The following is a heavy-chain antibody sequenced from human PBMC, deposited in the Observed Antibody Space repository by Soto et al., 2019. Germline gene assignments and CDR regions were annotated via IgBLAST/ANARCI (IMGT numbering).Heavy chain of an antibody. V-gene: IGHV1-2*04. CDR3: AREYYDILTDYYNPYGMDV. CDR2: INPNSGGT. D-gene: IGHD3-9*01. CDR1: GYTFTSYD. J-gene: IGHJ6*02. Sequence: ASVKVSCKASGYTFTSYDINWARQATGQGLEWMGWINPNSGGTNYAQKFQGWVTMTRDTSISTAYMELSRLRSDDTAVYYCAREYYDILTDYYNPYGMDVWGQGATVTVSS.